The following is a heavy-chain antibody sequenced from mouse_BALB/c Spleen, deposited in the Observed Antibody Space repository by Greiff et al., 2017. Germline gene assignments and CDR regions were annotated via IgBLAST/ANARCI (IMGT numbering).Heavy chain of an antibody. J-gene: IGHJ4*01. CDR3: ARNFLYYYGSSYSYAMDY. D-gene: IGHD1-1*01. CDR2: IWAGGST. CDR1: GFSLTSYG. V-gene: IGHV2-9*02. Sequence: VKLVESGPGLVAPSQSLSITCTVSGFSLTSYGVHWVRQPPGKGLEWLGVIWAGGSTNYNSSLMSRLSISKDNSKSQVFLKMNSLQTDDTAMYYCARNFLYYYGSSYSYAMDYWGQGTSVTVSS.